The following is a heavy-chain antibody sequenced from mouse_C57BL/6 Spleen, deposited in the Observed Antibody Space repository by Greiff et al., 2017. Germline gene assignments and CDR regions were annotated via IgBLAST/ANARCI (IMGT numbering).Heavy chain of an antibody. V-gene: IGHV6-3*01. Sequence: EVKLVESGGGLVQPGGSMKLSCVASGFTFSNYWMNWVRQSPEKGLEWVAQIRLKSDNYATHYAESVKGRFTISRDDSKSSVYLQMNNLRAEDTGIYYCTRYYYGSSPWDAMDYWGQGTSVTVSS. CDR3: TRYYYGSSPWDAMDY. D-gene: IGHD1-1*01. CDR2: IRLKSDNYAT. J-gene: IGHJ4*01. CDR1: GFTFSNYW.